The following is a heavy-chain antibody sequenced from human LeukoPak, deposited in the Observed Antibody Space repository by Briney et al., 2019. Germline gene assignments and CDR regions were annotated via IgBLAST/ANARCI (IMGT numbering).Heavy chain of an antibody. V-gene: IGHV3-48*02. D-gene: IGHD3-10*01. CDR1: GFTFSSYS. J-gene: IGHJ3*02. CDR3: ARSMVRGGYAFDI. Sequence: GGSLRLSCAASGFTFSSYSMNWVRQAPGKGLEWVSYISSSSTIYYADSVKGRFTISRDNAKNSLYLQMNSLRDEDTAVYYCARSMVRGGYAFDIWGQGTMVTVSS. CDR2: ISSSSTI.